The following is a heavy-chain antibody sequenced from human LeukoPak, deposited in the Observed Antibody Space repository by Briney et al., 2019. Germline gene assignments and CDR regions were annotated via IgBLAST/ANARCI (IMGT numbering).Heavy chain of an antibody. V-gene: IGHV4-39*01. Sequence: PSETLSLTCSVSGASITTNSHYWGWFRQSPGKRLEWIGHLYYTGSASYTPSLQSRVTISEVTSKNQFSLRLTSVSAADTALYFCAGLSVDWLMGDNWGQGLLVTVSS. CDR2: LYYTGSA. CDR3: AGLSVDWLMGDN. CDR1: GASITTNSHY. J-gene: IGHJ4*01. D-gene: IGHD3-9*01.